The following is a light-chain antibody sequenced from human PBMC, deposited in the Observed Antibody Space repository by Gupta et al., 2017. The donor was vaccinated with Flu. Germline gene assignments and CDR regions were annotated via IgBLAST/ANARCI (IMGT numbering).Light chain of an antibody. CDR3: QQSYSTPIT. J-gene: IGKJ3*01. V-gene: IGKV1-39*01. Sequence: DIQMTQSPSSLSASVGDRVTITCRASQSISSYLNWYQQKPGKAPKLLIYAASSLQSGVPSRFSGSGSGTDFTLTISSRQPEDFATYYCQQSYSTPITFGHGTKVDIK. CDR2: AAS. CDR1: QSISSY.